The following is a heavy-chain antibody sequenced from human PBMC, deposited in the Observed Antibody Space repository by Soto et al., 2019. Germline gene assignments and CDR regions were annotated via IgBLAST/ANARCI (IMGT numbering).Heavy chain of an antibody. V-gene: IGHV4-61*01. Sequence: SETLSLTCTVSGGSVSSGNYYWSWIRQPPGKGLQWIGYLYYSGRINYNPSLRSRVTISADTSKNQFSLKMSSVTAADTAVYYCARDPGYDSSGYFVDYWGQGALVPVPS. D-gene: IGHD3-22*01. CDR1: GGSVSSGNYY. CDR3: ARDPGYDSSGYFVDY. J-gene: IGHJ4*02. CDR2: LYYSGRI.